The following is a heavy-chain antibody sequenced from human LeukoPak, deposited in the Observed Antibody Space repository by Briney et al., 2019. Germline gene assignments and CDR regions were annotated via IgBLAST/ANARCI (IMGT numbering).Heavy chain of an antibody. Sequence: PSETLSLTCTVSGDSISSYYWSWIRQPPGKGLEWIGYIYYSGSTNYNPSLKSRVTISVDTSKNQFSLKLSSVTAADTAVYYCARVRYGDYFHYYYYYYMDVWGKGTTVTISS. CDR1: GDSISSYY. J-gene: IGHJ6*03. CDR2: IYYSGST. V-gene: IGHV4-59*01. D-gene: IGHD4-17*01. CDR3: ARVRYGDYFHYYYYYYMDV.